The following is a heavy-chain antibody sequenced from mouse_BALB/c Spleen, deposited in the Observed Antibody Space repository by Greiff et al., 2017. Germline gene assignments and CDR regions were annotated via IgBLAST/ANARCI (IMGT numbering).Heavy chain of an antibody. J-gene: IGHJ2*01. D-gene: IGHD1-1*01. Sequence: QVQLQQSGAELMKPGASVKISCKATGYTFSSYWIEWVKQRPGHGLEWIGEILPGSGSTNYNEKFKGKATFTADTSSNTAYMQLSSLTSEDSAVYYCARSFITTVAYFDYWGQGTTLTVSS. CDR3: ARSFITTVAYFDY. CDR2: ILPGSGST. CDR1: GYTFSSYW. V-gene: IGHV1-9*01.